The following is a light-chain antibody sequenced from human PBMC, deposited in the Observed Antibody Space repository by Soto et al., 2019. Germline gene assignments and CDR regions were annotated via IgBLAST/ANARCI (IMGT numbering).Light chain of an antibody. V-gene: IGKV3-15*01. CDR3: HQYNDWPRT. Sequence: EIVVTQSPATLSVSPGERATLSCRASQSLDSNLAWYQQKPGRAPRLLIYGASTRAAGVPARFSGSGSETEFTLTISSPQSEDFAVYYCHQYNDWPRTFGPGTKVDIK. CDR1: QSLDSN. CDR2: GAS. J-gene: IGKJ1*01.